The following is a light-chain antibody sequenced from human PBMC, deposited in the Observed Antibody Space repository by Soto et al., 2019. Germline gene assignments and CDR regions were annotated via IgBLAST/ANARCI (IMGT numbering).Light chain of an antibody. V-gene: IGLV2-14*01. CDR3: FSFTTTSNHV. J-gene: IGLJ1*01. CDR1: SSDIGAYDY. CDR2: EVN. Sequence: QSALAQPASLSGSPGQSITISCTGTSSDIGAYDYVSWFQQHPGKAPKLMISEVNNRPSGVSNRFSGSKSGNTTYLTISGLQVEDEAAYFCFSFTTTSNHVFGTGTKVTVL.